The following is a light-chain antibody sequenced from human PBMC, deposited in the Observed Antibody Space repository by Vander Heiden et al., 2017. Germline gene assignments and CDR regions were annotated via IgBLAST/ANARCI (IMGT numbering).Light chain of an antibody. CDR3: QQSYSIPLT. V-gene: IGKV1-39*01. CDR2: TAS. J-gene: IGKJ4*01. CDR1: QTISTY. Sequence: DIQMTPSPSSLSASVGDRVTITCRASQTISTYLNWYQHKPGKAPKLLIYTASSLQSGVPSRFSGSRSGTDFTLTISSLQPEDFATYYCQQSYSIPLTFGGGTKVEIK.